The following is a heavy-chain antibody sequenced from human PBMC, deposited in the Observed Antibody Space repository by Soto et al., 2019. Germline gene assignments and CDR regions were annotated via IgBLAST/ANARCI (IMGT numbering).Heavy chain of an antibody. V-gene: IGHV3-30*03. Sequence: QVQLVESGGGVVQPGRSLRLSCAASGFPFTTYGMHWVREGPGKGLEWVAVISYDGSNRYYADSVKGRFTISRDNSKNTLYLQMINLRPEGTALYYCVGGQYYFDYRGQGTLVTVSS. D-gene: IGHD3-10*01. CDR2: ISYDGSNR. CDR3: VGGQYYFDY. CDR1: GFPFTTYG. J-gene: IGHJ4*02.